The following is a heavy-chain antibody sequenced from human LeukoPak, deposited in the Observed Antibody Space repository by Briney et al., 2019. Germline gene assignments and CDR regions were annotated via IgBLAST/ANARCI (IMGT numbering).Heavy chain of an antibody. V-gene: IGHV4-34*01. CDR3: ARVTGYMIEDYFDY. CDR2: INHSGST. J-gene: IGHJ4*02. Sequence: PSETLSLTCAVYGGSFSGYYWSWIRQPPGKGLEWIGEINHSGSTNYNPSLKSRVTISVDTSKNQFSLRLSSVTAADTAVYYCARVTGYMIEDYFDYWGQGTLVTVSS. CDR1: GGSFSGYY. D-gene: IGHD3-22*01.